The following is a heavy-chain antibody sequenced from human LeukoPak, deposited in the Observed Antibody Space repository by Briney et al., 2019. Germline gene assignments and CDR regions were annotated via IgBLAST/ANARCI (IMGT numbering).Heavy chain of an antibody. CDR3: AKDYYDSSGYYEKTFDY. Sequence: GRSLRLSCAASGFTFDDYAMHWVRQAPGKGLEWVSGISWNSGSIGYADSVKGRFTISRDNAKNSLYLQMNSLRAEDTALYYCAKDYYDSSGYYEKTFDYWGQGTLVTVSS. D-gene: IGHD3-22*01. V-gene: IGHV3-9*01. CDR2: ISWNSGSI. CDR1: GFTFDDYA. J-gene: IGHJ4*02.